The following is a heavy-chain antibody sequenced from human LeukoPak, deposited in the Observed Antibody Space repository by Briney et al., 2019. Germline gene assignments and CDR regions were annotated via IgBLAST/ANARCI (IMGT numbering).Heavy chain of an antibody. V-gene: IGHV1-18*01. D-gene: IGHD2-2*01. CDR1: GYTFTSYG. Sequence: GASVKVSCKASGYTFTSYGISWVRQAPGQGLEWMGWISAYNGNTNYAQKLQGRVTMTTDTSTSTAYMELRGLRSDGTAVYYCARDTRVVPAAMHGYWGQGTLVTVSS. J-gene: IGHJ4*02. CDR3: ARDTRVVPAAMHGY. CDR2: ISAYNGNT.